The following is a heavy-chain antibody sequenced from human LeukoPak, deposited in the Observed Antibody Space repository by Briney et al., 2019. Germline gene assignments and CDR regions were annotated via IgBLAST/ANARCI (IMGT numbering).Heavy chain of an antibody. V-gene: IGHV3-7*01. CDR3: ARDSNDYVWGSYRPHIPYFDL. CDR2: IKQDGSER. J-gene: IGHJ2*01. Sequence: GGSLRLSCAASGFMFSNYWMSWVRQAPGEGQEWVANIKQDGSERRYVHSVKGRFTISRDNAKNSLYLQMNSLRGEDTAVYYCARDSNDYVWGSYRPHIPYFDLWGRGTLVTVSS. D-gene: IGHD3-16*02. CDR1: GFMFSNYW.